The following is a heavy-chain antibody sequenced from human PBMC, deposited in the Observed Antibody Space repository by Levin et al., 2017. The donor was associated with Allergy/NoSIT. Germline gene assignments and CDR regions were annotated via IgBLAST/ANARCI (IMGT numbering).Heavy chain of an antibody. D-gene: IGHD2-2*01. CDR3: ARVGYCSSTSCYLPDY. J-gene: IGHJ4*02. CDR2: ISSSSSTI. V-gene: IGHV3-48*02. CDR1: GFTFSSYS. Sequence: GGSLRLSCAASGFTFSSYSMNWVRQAPGKGLEWVSYISSSSSTIYYADSVKGRFTISRDNAKNALYLQMNSLRDEDTAVYYCARVGYCSSTSCYLPDYWAREPWSPSPQ.